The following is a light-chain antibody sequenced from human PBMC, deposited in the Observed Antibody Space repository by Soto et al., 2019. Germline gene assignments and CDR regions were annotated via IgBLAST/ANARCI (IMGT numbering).Light chain of an antibody. V-gene: IGKV1-5*03. CDR1: QTGRNW. J-gene: IGKJ2*01. Sequence: DIPRTQSPTTLSASVGDRAIITCRASQTGRNWLAWCQQKPGEAPKLLIYKASRLESGVASRFSGSGYGTDFTLTITNLVPGDSATYFCQQYDASPLTFGEGTKLEIK. CDR3: QQYDASPLT. CDR2: KAS.